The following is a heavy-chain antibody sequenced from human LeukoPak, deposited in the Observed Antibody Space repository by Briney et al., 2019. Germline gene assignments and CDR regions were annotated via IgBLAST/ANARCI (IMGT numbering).Heavy chain of an antibody. Sequence: GGSLRLSCAASGFTFSSYSMNWVRQAPGKGLEWFSYISSSSSTIYYADSVKGRFTISRDNAKNSLYLQMNSLRDEDTAVYYCARDGDYSSGWRAFDYWGQGTLVTVSS. V-gene: IGHV3-48*02. CDR3: ARDGDYSSGWRAFDY. CDR2: ISSSSSTI. CDR1: GFTFSSYS. D-gene: IGHD6-19*01. J-gene: IGHJ4*02.